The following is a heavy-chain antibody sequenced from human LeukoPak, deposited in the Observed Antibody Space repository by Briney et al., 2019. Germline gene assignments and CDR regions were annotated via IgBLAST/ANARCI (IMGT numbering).Heavy chain of an antibody. CDR1: GFTFTSYW. V-gene: IGHV3-7*01. J-gene: IGHJ5*02. CDR3: ERVGHPYSSGWTLGS. D-gene: IGHD6-19*01. CDR2: IRQDGSEI. Sequence: GGSLILSCVASGFTFTSYWMSWVRQAPGKGLEWVANIRQDGSEISYVDSVKGRFTISRDNVKNSLYLQMNSLRAEDTAVYYCERVGHPYSSGWTLGSWGQGTLATVSS.